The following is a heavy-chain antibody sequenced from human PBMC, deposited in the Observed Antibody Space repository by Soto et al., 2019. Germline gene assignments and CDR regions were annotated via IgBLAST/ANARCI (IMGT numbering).Heavy chain of an antibody. Sequence: QVQLQQWGAGLLKPSETLSLTCAVYGGCFSGYYWSWIRQPPGKGLEWIGEINHSGSTNYNPSLKSRVTISVDTSTNQFSLKLSSVTAADTAVYYCARGSILVVPAAMRGYFQHWGQGTLVTVSS. CDR1: GGCFSGYY. D-gene: IGHD2-2*01. CDR3: ARGSILVVPAAMRGYFQH. J-gene: IGHJ1*01. CDR2: INHSGST. V-gene: IGHV4-34*01.